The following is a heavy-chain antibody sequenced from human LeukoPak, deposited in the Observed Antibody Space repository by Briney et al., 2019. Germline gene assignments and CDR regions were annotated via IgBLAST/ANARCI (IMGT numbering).Heavy chain of an antibody. CDR2: ISGSGGST. J-gene: IGHJ4*02. V-gene: IGHV3-23*01. CDR1: GFTFTSYA. Sequence: GGSLRLSCAPSGFTFTSYAMSWVRQAPGKGLEWVSAISGSGGSTYYADSVKGRFTISRDNSKNTLYLQMSSLRAEDTAVYYCAKGDSSGWYDQYYFDYWGQGTLVTVSS. D-gene: IGHD6-19*01. CDR3: AKGDSSGWYDQYYFDY.